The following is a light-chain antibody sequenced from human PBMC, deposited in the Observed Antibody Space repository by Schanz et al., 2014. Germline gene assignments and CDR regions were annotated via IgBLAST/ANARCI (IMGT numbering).Light chain of an antibody. V-gene: IGKV3-15*01. CDR3: QQHGTLPVT. CDR2: GAS. J-gene: IGKJ1*01. CDR1: QSVSSN. Sequence: EIVMTQSPATLSVSPGERATLSCRASQSVSSNLAWYQQKPGQAPRLLIYGASTRATGIPARFSGSGSGTEFTLTISRLEPEDFAVYYCQQHGTLPVTFGQGTKVEIK.